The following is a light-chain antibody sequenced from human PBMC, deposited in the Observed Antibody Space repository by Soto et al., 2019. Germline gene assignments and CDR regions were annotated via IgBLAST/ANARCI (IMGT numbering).Light chain of an antibody. V-gene: IGLV2-23*02. CDR2: EVN. CDR3: SSYAGAITFYV. J-gene: IGLJ1*01. Sequence: QSALTQPASVSGSPGQSITISCTGTSSDVGTYTLVSWYQQHPGKAPKLVIYEVNKRPAGVSKRFSGSKSGDTASLTISGLRAEDEADYYCSSYAGAITFYVFGTGTKVTVL. CDR1: SSDVGTYTL.